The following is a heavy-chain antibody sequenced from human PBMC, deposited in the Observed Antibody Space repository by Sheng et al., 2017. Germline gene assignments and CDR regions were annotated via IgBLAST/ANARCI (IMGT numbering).Heavy chain of an antibody. CDR1: GFTFSSYA. Sequence: QVQLVESGGGVVQPGRSLRLSCAASGFTFSSYAMHWVRQAPGKGLEWVAVISYDGSNKYYADSVKGRFTISRDNSKNTLYLQMNSLRAEDTAVYYCARDGIAARYYYYYYYMDVWGKGTTVTVSS. CDR3: ARDGIAARYYYYYYYMDV. J-gene: IGHJ6*03. V-gene: IGHV3-30-3*01. CDR2: ISYDGSNK. D-gene: IGHD6-6*01.